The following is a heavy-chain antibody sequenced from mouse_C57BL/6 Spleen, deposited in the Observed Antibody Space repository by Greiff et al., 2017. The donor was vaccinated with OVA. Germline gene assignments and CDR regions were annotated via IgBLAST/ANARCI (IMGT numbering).Heavy chain of an antibody. D-gene: IGHD1-1*01. CDR1: GFNIKDYY. CDR3: ARVTTVVVDYAMDY. Sequence: EVQRVESGAELVKPGASVKLSCTASGFNIKDYYMHWVKQRTEQGLEWIGRIDPEDGETKYAPKFQGKATITADTSSNTAYLQLSSLTSEDTAVYYCARVTTVVVDYAMDYWGQGTSVTVSS. CDR2: IDPEDGET. J-gene: IGHJ4*01. V-gene: IGHV14-2*01.